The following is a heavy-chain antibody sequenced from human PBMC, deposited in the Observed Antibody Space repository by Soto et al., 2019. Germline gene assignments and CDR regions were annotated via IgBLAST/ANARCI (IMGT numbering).Heavy chain of an antibody. CDR3: AGQPAVSVASCYGMDV. CDR1: GGSVSSSSYY. J-gene: IGHJ6*02. V-gene: IGHV4-39*01. Sequence: SETLSLTCIVSGGSVSSSSYYWAWVRQPPGAGLEWIGSIYFSGSTYFSPSLKSRVTISVDTSKNQFSLKLSSVTAADTAVYYCAGQPAVSVASCYGMDVWGQCTTDIVSS. D-gene: IGHD2-2*01. CDR2: IYFSGST.